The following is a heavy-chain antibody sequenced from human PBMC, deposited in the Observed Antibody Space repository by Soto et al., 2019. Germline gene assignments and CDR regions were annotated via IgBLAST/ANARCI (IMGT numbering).Heavy chain of an antibody. V-gene: IGHV3-66*01. J-gene: IGHJ3*02. Sequence: EVQLVESGGGLVQPGGSLRLSCAASGFTVSSNYMSWVRQAPGKGLEWVSVIYRGGTTYYADSVKGRFSMFRDNSNNTLYLQMNSLRAEDTAVYYCAREMAGHDAFDIWGQGTMFTVSS. CDR3: AREMAGHDAFDI. D-gene: IGHD2-8*01. CDR1: GFTVSSNY. CDR2: IYRGGTT.